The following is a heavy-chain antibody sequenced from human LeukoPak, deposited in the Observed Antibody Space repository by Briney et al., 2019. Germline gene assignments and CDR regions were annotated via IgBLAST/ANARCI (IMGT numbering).Heavy chain of an antibody. CDR1: GFTFSSYA. CDR2: ISGSGGST. D-gene: IGHD3-22*01. J-gene: IGHJ4*02. Sequence: GGSLRLSCAASGFTFSSYAMSWVRQAPGKGLEWVSAISGSGGSTYYADSVKGRFTISRDNSKNTLYLQMNSLRAEDTTEYYRAIQPTNFHYYYDSSGYPFDYWGQGTLVTVSS. CDR3: AIQPTNFHYYYDSSGYPFDY. V-gene: IGHV3-23*01.